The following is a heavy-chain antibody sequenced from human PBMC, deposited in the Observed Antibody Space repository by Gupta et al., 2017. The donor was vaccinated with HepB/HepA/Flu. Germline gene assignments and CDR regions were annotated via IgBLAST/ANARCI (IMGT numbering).Heavy chain of an antibody. CDR3: TRADPGPNNWFEP. CDR2: IYNDDNT. V-gene: IGHV3-66*01. CDR1: GFTVSTNH. Sequence: EVPLVESGGGLVQPGESLRLSCAASGFTVSTNHMTWVRQAPGKGLEWVSVIYNDDNTYYADSVQGRFTISRDNSKNTVYLQMSSLRADDTGVYYCTRADPGPNNWFEPGGQGTLVTVXS. D-gene: IGHD3-10*01. J-gene: IGHJ5*02.